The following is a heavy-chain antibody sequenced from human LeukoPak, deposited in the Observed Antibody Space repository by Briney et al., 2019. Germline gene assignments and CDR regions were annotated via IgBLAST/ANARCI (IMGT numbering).Heavy chain of an antibody. CDR2: ILYDGSHK. J-gene: IGHJ4*02. Sequence: PGGSLRLSCAASGFTFSSYSMHWVRQAPGKTLEWVADILYDGSHKYYADSVKGRFTISRDNSRNTLYLQINSLRAEDTAVYHCAKEGRWLDSWGQGTLVTVSS. V-gene: IGHV3-30*04. CDR1: GFTFSSYS. D-gene: IGHD4-23*01. CDR3: AKEGRWLDS.